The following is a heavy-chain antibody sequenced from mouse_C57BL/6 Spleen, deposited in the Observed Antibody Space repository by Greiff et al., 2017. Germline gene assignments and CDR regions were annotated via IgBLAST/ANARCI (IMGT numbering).Heavy chain of an antibody. J-gene: IGHJ4*01. Sequence: VQLQQSGAELVKPGASVKLSCTASGFNIKDYYMHWVKQRTEQGLEWIGRIDPEDGETKYAPKFQGKATITAGTSSNTAYLQLSSLTSEDTAVYYCVSYYGSSYGYYYAMDYWGQGTSVTVSS. CDR1: GFNIKDYY. CDR2: IDPEDGET. CDR3: VSYYGSSYGYYYAMDY. D-gene: IGHD1-1*01. V-gene: IGHV14-2*01.